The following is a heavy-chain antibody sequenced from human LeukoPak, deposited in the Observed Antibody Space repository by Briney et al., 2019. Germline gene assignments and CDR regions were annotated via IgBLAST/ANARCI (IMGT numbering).Heavy chain of an antibody. J-gene: IGHJ3*02. D-gene: IGHD6-19*01. Sequence: PGGPLRLSYAPSPLTPSSYAMHRVRQAPAKRLDWVAVISYDGSNKYYADSVKGRFTISRDNSKNTLYLQMNSLRAEDTAVYYCARGYSSGWYDAFDIWGQGTMVTVSS. V-gene: IGHV3-30-3*01. CDR2: ISYDGSNK. CDR1: PLTPSSYA. CDR3: ARGYSSGWYDAFDI.